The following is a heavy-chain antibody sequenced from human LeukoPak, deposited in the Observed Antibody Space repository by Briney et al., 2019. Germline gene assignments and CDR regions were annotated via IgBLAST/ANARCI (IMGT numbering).Heavy chain of an antibody. CDR2: IWHHGSKT. Sequence: PGGPLRLSCVASGFIFSSFGMHWVRQAPGKGLEWVAIIWHHGSKTYYGDSVKGRFTISRDNSKNTLYLQMNSLRAEDTAVYYCAKDQYSSSRGFDYWGQGTLVTVSS. CDR1: GFIFSSFG. V-gene: IGHV3-33*06. CDR3: AKDQYSSSRGFDY. J-gene: IGHJ4*02. D-gene: IGHD6-6*01.